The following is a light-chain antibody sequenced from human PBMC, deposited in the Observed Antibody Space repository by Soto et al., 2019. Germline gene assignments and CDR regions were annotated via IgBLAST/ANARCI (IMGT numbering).Light chain of an antibody. J-gene: IGKJ1*01. CDR1: HYISNW. Sequence: DIQMTQSPSTLSASVGDRVTITSRASHYISNWLAWYQQKPGKAPKLLIYKTAILETGVPSRFRGSGSGTEFPLTISSLPHDDFAPHYCQQYNSPRTLGQGTKVEIK. V-gene: IGKV1-5*03. CDR3: QQYNSPRT. CDR2: KTA.